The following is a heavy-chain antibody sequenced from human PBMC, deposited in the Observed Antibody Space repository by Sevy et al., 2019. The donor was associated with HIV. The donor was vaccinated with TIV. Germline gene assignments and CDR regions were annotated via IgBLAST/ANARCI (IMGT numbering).Heavy chain of an antibody. J-gene: IGHJ4*02. CDR3: ASGPDCSSTSCYTADG. CDR1: GGTFSSYA. CDR2: IIPILGIA. V-gene: IGHV1-69*04. D-gene: IGHD2-2*02. Sequence: ASVKVSCKASGGTFSSYAISWVRQAPGQGLEWMGRIIPILGIANYAQKFQGRVTITADKSTSTAYMELSSLRSEDTAVYYCASGPDCSSTSCYTADGWGQGTLVTVSS.